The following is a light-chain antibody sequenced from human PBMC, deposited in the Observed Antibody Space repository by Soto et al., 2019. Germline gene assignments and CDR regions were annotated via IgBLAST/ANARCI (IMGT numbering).Light chain of an antibody. J-gene: IGLJ2*01. CDR1: NSDVGGYDY. V-gene: IGLV2-14*01. CDR2: DVT. Sequence: QSALTQPASVSGSRGQSITISCSGTNSDVGGYDYVSWYQQQPGKARKLMIYDVTNRPSGVSNRFSGSKSGNTASLTISGLQAEDEADYYCSSYTRSSTLVFGGGTKLTVL. CDR3: SSYTRSSTLV.